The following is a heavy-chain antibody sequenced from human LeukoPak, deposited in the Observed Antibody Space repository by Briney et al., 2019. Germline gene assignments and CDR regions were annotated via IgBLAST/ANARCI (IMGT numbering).Heavy chain of an antibody. CDR3: ARGIEARVVVVGATHDYYYMDV. Sequence: ASETLSLTCTVSGGSISSYYWSWIRQPAGKGLEWIGTIYYSGSTNYNPSLKSRVTISVDTSKNQFSLKLSSVTAADTAVYYCARGIEARVVVVGATHDYYYMDVWGKGTTVTVSS. J-gene: IGHJ6*03. V-gene: IGHV4-59*01. CDR1: GGSISSYY. D-gene: IGHD2-15*01. CDR2: IYYSGST.